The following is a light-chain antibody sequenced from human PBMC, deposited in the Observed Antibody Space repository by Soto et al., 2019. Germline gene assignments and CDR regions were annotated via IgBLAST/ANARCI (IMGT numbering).Light chain of an antibody. CDR3: QHYTDSPPSYT. J-gene: IGKJ2*01. Sequence: EIVLTQSPGTLSLSPGDRATLSCRASQSDSSTSLAWYRQKPGQAPRLLMYDAFSRATDIPDRISGSGSGTDFTLTISSLEPEDFAVYYCQHYTDSPPSYTLGQGTKLEIK. CDR1: QSDSSTS. V-gene: IGKV3-20*01. CDR2: DAF.